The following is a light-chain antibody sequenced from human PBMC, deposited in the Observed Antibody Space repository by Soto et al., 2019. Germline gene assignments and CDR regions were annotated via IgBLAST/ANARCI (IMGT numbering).Light chain of an antibody. CDR1: SGSIASNY. V-gene: IGLV6-57*03. Sequence: NFMLTQPHSVSESPGKTVTISCTRSSGSIASNYVQWYQQRPGSAPTTVIYEDNQRPSGVPDRFSDSIDSSSNSASLTISGLKTEDEADYYCQSYDSSNLAVFGGGTQLTVL. CDR2: EDN. CDR3: QSYDSSNLAV. J-gene: IGLJ7*01.